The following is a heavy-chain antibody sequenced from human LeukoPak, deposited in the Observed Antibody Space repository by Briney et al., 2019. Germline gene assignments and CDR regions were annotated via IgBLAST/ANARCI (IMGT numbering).Heavy chain of an antibody. CDR1: GYTFTNYD. CDR2: MNPNSGNT. J-gene: IGHJ3*02. CDR3: ARDRIAAAGYDAFDI. Sequence: ASVKVSCKASGYTFTNYDVNWVRQATGQGLEWMGWMNPNSGNTGYAQKFQGRVTMTRNTSISTAYMELSSLRSEDTAVYYCARDRIAAAGYDAFDIWGQGTMVTVSS. V-gene: IGHV1-8*01. D-gene: IGHD6-13*01.